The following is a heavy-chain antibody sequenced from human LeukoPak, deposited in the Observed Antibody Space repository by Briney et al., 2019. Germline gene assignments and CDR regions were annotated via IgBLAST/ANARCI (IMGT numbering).Heavy chain of an antibody. D-gene: IGHD5/OR15-5a*01. CDR2: IYYGGST. V-gene: IGHV4-59*01. CDR1: GGSISSYY. J-gene: IGHJ5*02. Sequence: SETLSLTCTVSGGSISSYYWSWIRQPPGKGLEWIGYIYYGGSTNYNPSLKSRVTISVDTSKNQFSLKLSSVTAADTAVYYCARDLVYGYENWFDPWGQGTLVTVSS. CDR3: ARDLVYGYENWFDP.